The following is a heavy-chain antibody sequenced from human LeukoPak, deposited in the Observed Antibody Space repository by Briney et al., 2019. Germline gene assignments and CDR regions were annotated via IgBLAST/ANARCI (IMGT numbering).Heavy chain of an antibody. V-gene: IGHV4-61*02. CDR1: GGSISSGSYY. Sequence: SQTLSLTCTVSGGSISSGSYYWSWIRQPAGKGLEWIGRIYTSGSTNHNPSLKSRVTISVDTSKNQFSLKLSSVTAADMAVYYCARSTPTDLPSNWFDPWGQGTLVTVSS. CDR2: IYTSGST. CDR3: ARSTPTDLPSNWFDP. J-gene: IGHJ5*02.